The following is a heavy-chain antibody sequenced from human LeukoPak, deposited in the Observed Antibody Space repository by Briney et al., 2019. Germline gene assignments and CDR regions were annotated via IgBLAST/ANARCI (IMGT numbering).Heavy chain of an antibody. CDR2: IYYSGST. J-gene: IGHJ4*02. D-gene: IGHD3-3*01. CDR1: GGSLSSGGYY. CDR3: ARKPYYDFWSGYDY. V-gene: IGHV4-31*03. Sequence: SYTLSLTYTVSGGSLSSGGYYWSWIRQHPGKGLEWIGYIYYSGSTYYNPSLKSRVTISVDTSKNQFPLELRSVTAADAAVLFFARKPYYDFWSGYDYWGQGTLVTVSS.